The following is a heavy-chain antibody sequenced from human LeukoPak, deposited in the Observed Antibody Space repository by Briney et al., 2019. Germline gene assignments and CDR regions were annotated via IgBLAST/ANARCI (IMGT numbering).Heavy chain of an antibody. CDR2: IYTSGST. V-gene: IGHV4-4*07. CDR1: GGSISSYY. Sequence: SETLSLTCTVSGGSISSYYWSWIRQPAGKGLEWIGRIYTSGSTNYNPSLKSRVTMSVDTSKNQFSLKLSSVTAADTAVYYCARGLGDFWSGRIRTADYWGQGTLVTVSS. J-gene: IGHJ4*02. D-gene: IGHD3-3*01. CDR3: ARGLGDFWSGRIRTADY.